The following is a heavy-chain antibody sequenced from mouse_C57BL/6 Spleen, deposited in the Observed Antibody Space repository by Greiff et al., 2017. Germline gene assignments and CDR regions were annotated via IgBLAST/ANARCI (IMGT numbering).Heavy chain of an antibody. D-gene: IGHD2-3*01. V-gene: IGHV1-18*01. Sequence: VQLQQSGPELVKPGASVKIPCKASGYTFTDYNMDWVKQSHGKSLEWIGDINPNNGGTIYNQKFKGKATLTVDKSSSTAYMELRSLTSEDTAVYYCAREERDGYPVYAMDYWGQGTSVTVSS. CDR2: INPNNGGT. CDR1: GYTFTDYN. J-gene: IGHJ4*01. CDR3: AREERDGYPVYAMDY.